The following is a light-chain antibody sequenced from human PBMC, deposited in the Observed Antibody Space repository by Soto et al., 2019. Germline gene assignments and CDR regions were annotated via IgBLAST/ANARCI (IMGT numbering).Light chain of an antibody. CDR3: QEYFQWPPGM. CDR1: QFVSTR. Sequence: EIGVTQSPATLSASPGERVTLTCRASQFVSTRLAWYQQRPGQVPRLLIYDAYTRALGISARFSGSGSGTEFTLTISSLQSEDFALYYCQEYFQWPPGMFGPGTKVDIK. V-gene: IGKV3-15*01. CDR2: DAY. J-gene: IGKJ1*01.